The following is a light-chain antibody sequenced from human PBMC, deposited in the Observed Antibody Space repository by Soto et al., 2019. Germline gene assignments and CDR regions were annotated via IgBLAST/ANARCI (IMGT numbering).Light chain of an antibody. Sequence: DIQMTQSPSSLSASVGDTVTITCQASQDITNHLNWYQQKPGKAPNLLIYDASHLETGVPSRFSGSGSGTYFTLTISSLQPEDIATYYCQKYDDVPKFGPGTKVDF. CDR2: DAS. CDR3: QKYDDVPK. CDR1: QDITNH. V-gene: IGKV1-33*01. J-gene: IGKJ3*01.